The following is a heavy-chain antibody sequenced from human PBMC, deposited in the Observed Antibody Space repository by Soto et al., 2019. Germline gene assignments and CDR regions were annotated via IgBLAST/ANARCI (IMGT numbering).Heavy chain of an antibody. D-gene: IGHD3-10*01. CDR3: ARESYYSYSDY. J-gene: IGHJ4*02. CDR1: RGSINGHY. V-gene: IGHV4-59*11. Sequence: SETLSLTCTVSRGSINGHYWSWIRQPPGKGLERIAYIHYSGSTNYNPSLKSRVTISVDTSKNQFSLKLSSVTAADTAVYYCARESYYSYSDYWGQGTLVTVSS. CDR2: IHYSGST.